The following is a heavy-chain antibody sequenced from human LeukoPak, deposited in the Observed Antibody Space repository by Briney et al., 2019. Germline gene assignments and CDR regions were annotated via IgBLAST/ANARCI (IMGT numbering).Heavy chain of an antibody. J-gene: IGHJ6*02. CDR3: ARHITLYRNYGMDV. V-gene: IGHV4-59*08. D-gene: IGHD2-21*01. Sequence: ASETLSLTCTVSGGSISSYYWSWIRQPPGKGLEWIGYIYYSGSTNYNPSLESRVTISVDTSKNQFSLKLSSVTAADTAVYYCARHITLYRNYGMDVWGQGTTVTVSS. CDR2: IYYSGST. CDR1: GGSISSYY.